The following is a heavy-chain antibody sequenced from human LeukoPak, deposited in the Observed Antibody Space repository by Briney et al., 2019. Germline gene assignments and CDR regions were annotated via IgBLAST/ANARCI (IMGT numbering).Heavy chain of an antibody. Sequence: SETLSLTCTVSGVSISSGNFYWSWIRQSAGKGLEWIGHVYSTGNTKYNPSLKSRVTISADTSKNQIPLRLRSVTAADTAMFYCARDGDAVSAAIAGAFDLWGRGTMVTVSS. CDR3: ARDGDAVSAAIAGAFDL. J-gene: IGHJ3*01. D-gene: IGHD2-2*01. V-gene: IGHV4-61*09. CDR1: GVSISSGNFY. CDR2: VYSTGNT.